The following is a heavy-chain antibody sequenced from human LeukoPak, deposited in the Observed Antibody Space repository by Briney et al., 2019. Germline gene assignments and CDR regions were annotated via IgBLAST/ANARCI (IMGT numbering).Heavy chain of an antibody. Sequence: SETLSLTCAVYGGAFSGYYWSWIRQPPGKGLEWIGEINHSGSTNYNPSLKSRVTISVDTSKNQFSLKLSSVTAADTAVYYCASLGYYGSGSYYHWGQGTLVTVSS. CDR2: INHSGST. CDR1: GGAFSGYY. V-gene: IGHV4-34*01. D-gene: IGHD3-10*01. J-gene: IGHJ4*02. CDR3: ASLGYYGSGSYYH.